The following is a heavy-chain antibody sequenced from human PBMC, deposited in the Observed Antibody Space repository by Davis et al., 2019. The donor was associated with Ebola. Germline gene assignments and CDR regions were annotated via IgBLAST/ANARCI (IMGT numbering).Heavy chain of an antibody. Sequence: PGGSLRLSCAASGFTFSSYAMSWVRQAPGKGLEWVSAISGSGFSTNYADSVKGRFTISRDSSKNTVYLQMNSLRAEDTAVYFCAKDQHDYVWGTYRLLYYAMDVWGKGTTVTVSS. CDR2: ISGSGFST. CDR1: GFTFSSYA. J-gene: IGHJ6*04. CDR3: AKDQHDYVWGTYRLLYYAMDV. D-gene: IGHD3-16*02. V-gene: IGHV3-23*01.